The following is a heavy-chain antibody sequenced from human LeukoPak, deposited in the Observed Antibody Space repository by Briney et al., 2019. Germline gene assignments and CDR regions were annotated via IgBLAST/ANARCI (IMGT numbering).Heavy chain of an antibody. J-gene: IGHJ6*03. CDR1: GGSISSYY. Sequence: PSETLSLTCTVSGGSISSYYWSWIRQPPGKGLEWIGYIYYSGSTNYNPSLKSRVTISVDTSKYQFSLKLSSVTAADTAVYYCARVTPGYYYYMDVWGKGTTVTVSS. CDR2: IYYSGST. V-gene: IGHV4-59*01. CDR3: ARVTPGYYYYMDV.